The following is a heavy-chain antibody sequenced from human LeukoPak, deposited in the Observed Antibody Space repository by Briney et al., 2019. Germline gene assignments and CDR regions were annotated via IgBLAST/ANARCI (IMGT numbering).Heavy chain of an antibody. CDR2: ISVYNGNT. Sequence: ASVKVSCKASGYTFTSYAISWVRQAPGQGLEWMGWISVYNGNTNYAQNLQGRVTMTTDTSTSTAYMELRSLRSDDTAVYYCARDDAYSYSYYEDYYYVMDVWGQGTTVTVSS. D-gene: IGHD5-18*01. J-gene: IGHJ6*02. CDR1: GYTFTSYA. CDR3: ARDDAYSYSYYEDYYYVMDV. V-gene: IGHV1-18*01.